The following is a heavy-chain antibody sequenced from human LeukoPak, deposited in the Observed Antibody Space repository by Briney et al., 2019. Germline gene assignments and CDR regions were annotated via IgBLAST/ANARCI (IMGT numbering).Heavy chain of an antibody. J-gene: IGHJ4*02. V-gene: IGHV3-21*01. Sequence: GRSLRLSCAASGFTFSSYGMHWVRQAPGKGLEWVSSLSSSTSYISYADSVKGRFTISRDNAKNSLYLQMNSLRAEDTAVYYCAKDRESYYCSTTNCYLDYWGQGTLVTVSS. D-gene: IGHD2-2*01. CDR2: LSSSTSYI. CDR1: GFTFSSYG. CDR3: AKDRESYYCSTTNCYLDY.